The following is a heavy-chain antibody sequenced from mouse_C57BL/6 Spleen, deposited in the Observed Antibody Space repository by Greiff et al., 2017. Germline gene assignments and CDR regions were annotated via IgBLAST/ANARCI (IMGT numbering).Heavy chain of an antibody. D-gene: IGHD1-1*01. CDR1: GYTFTSYW. CDR3: ARTTYYGFDY. J-gene: IGHJ2*01. CDR2: IHPNSGST. Sequence: QVHVKQPGAELVKPGASVKLSCKASGYTFTSYWMHWVKQRPGQGLEWIGMIHPNSGSTNYNEKFKSKATLTVDKSSSTAYMQLSSLTSEDSAVYYCARTTYYGFDYWGQGTTLTVSS. V-gene: IGHV1-64*01.